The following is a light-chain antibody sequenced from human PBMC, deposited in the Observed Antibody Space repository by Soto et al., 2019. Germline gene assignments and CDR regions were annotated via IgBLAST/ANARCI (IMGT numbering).Light chain of an antibody. CDR1: QSFTSG. CDR2: DAS. Sequence: DIQMTQSPSILSASVGDRVTITCRASQSFTSGLAWYQQKPGKAPKLLMHDASSLDSGVPSRFSGSGSGTDFTLTISSLQPEDFATYYCQQSYRTPRTFGQGTKVDIK. CDR3: QQSYRTPRT. J-gene: IGKJ1*01. V-gene: IGKV1-39*01.